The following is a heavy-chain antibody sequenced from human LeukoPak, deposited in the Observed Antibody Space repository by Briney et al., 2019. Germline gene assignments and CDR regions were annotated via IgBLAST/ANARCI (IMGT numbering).Heavy chain of an antibody. V-gene: IGHV1-69*13. CDR1: GGTFSSYA. J-gene: IGHJ1*01. CDR2: IIPIFGTA. Sequence: SVTVSCKASGGTFSSYAISWVRQAPGQGLEWMGGIIPIFGTANYAQKFQGRVTSNADESTSTAYMEPSSLRSEDTAVYYCASKISNGWFWYFQHWGQGTLVTVSS. CDR3: ASKISNGWFWYFQH. D-gene: IGHD6-19*01.